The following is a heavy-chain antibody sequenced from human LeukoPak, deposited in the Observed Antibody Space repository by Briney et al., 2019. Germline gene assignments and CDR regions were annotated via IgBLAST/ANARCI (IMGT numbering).Heavy chain of an antibody. CDR1: GFTFSSYT. V-gene: IGHV3-23*01. CDR3: AKEGLLWLRYFDY. CDR2: ISGSGGST. Sequence: PGGSLRLSCAASGFTFSSYTMSWVRQAPGKGLEWVSGISGSGGSTYYADSVKGRFTISRDNSKNTLYLQMNSLRAEDTAVYYCAKEGLLWLRYFDYWGQGTLVTVSS. J-gene: IGHJ4*02. D-gene: IGHD3-10*01.